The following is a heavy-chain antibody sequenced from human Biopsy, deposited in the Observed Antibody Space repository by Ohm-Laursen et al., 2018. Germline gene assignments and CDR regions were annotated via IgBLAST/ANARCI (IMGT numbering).Heavy chain of an antibody. J-gene: IGHJ4*02. CDR1: GGPLNFYY. Sequence: GTLSLTCTVSGGPLNFYYWSWIRQPPGKGLEWIGYMYYSGSTKYSPSLKNRVTVSFDTSRNQFSLKLTSMTPADTAVYYCVRGRSPATYWGQGALVIVSS. D-gene: IGHD3-16*01. CDR2: MYYSGST. CDR3: VRGRSPATY. V-gene: IGHV4-59*01.